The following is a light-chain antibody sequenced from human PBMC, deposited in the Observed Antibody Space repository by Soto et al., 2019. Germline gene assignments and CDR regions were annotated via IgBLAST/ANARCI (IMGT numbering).Light chain of an antibody. V-gene: IGKV3-20*01. Sequence: EIVLTQSPGTLSLSPGERATLSCRASRSLSSSYVVWYQQKPGQAPRLLIYAASRRATGIPERFSGSGSATEYTLTISRLEPEDFAVYYCQQQGTFGQGTKLEIK. J-gene: IGKJ2*01. CDR3: QQQGT. CDR1: RSLSSSY. CDR2: AAS.